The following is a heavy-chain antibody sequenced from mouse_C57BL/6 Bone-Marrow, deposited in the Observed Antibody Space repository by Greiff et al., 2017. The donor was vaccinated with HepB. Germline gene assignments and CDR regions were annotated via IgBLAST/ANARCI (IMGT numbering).Heavy chain of an antibody. CDR2: IYPGDGDT. D-gene: IGHD2-5*01. V-gene: IGHV1-80*01. CDR1: GYAFSSYW. CDR3: ARRRTYYSNYTYYFDY. Sequence: ESGAELVKPGASVKISCEASGYAFSSYWMNWVKQRPGKGLEWIGQIYPGDGDTNYNGKFKGKATLTADKSSSTAYMQLSSLTSEDSAVYFCARRRTYYSNYTYYFDYWGQGTTLTVSS. J-gene: IGHJ2*01.